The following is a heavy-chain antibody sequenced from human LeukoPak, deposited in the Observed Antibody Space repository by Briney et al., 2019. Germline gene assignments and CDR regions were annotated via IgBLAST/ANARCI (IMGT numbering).Heavy chain of an antibody. Sequence: GGSLRLAWAASGFTFSRDAMSWGRQAPGRGMGWVSAISASAGSTYYADYVKGRFTISRDNSKNTLYLQMHSLRAEDMALYYCAKVEMATIARPFDYWGQGTLVTVSS. CDR1: GFTFSRDA. CDR2: ISASAGST. D-gene: IGHD5-24*01. V-gene: IGHV3-23*01. J-gene: IGHJ4*02. CDR3: AKVEMATIARPFDY.